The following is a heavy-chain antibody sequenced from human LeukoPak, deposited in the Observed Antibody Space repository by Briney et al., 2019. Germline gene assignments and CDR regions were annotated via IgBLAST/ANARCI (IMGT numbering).Heavy chain of an antibody. CDR2: ISSSSSYI. J-gene: IGHJ4*01. CDR3: ARENPLWSGDTGGGY. V-gene: IGHV3-21*01. CDR1: GFTVSSNY. Sequence: GGSLRLSCAVSGFTVSSNYMSWVRQAPGKGLEWVSSISSSSSYIYYADSVKGRFTISRDNAKNSLYLQMNSLRAEDTAVYYCARENPLWSGDTGGGYWGQEPWSPSPQ. D-gene: IGHD3-3*01.